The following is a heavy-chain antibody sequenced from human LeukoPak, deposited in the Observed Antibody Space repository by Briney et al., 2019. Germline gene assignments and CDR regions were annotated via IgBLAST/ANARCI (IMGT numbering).Heavy chain of an antibody. J-gene: IGHJ4*02. Sequence: GGSLRLSCAGSGFTFSSYAMSWVRQAPGKGLEWVSAISGSGGTAYYADSVKGRFTISRDSSKNTLYLQMNSLRAEDTAVYYCAKKGYYDGSGYYMYYFDHWGQGTLVTVSS. V-gene: IGHV3-23*01. CDR3: AKKGYYDGSGYYMYYFDH. CDR2: ISGSGGTA. D-gene: IGHD3-22*01. CDR1: GFTFSSYA.